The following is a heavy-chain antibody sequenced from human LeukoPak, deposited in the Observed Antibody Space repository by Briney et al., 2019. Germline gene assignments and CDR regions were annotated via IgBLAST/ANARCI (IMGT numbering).Heavy chain of an antibody. CDR2: IVVGSGNT. V-gene: IGHV1-58*02. CDR1: GFTFTSPA. Sequence: SVKVSCKASGFTFTSPAMQWVRQARGQRLEWIGWIVVGSGNTNYAQKFQERVTITRDMSTSTAYMELSSLRSEDTAVYYCAATPPLLWFGELYVWGQGTTVTVSS. J-gene: IGHJ6*02. D-gene: IGHD3-10*01. CDR3: AATPPLLWFGELYV.